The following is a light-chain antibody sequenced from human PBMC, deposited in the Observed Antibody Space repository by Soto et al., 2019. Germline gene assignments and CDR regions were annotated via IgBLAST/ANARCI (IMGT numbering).Light chain of an antibody. J-gene: IGKJ1*01. CDR3: QQYNRFSTWT. Sequence: DIQMTQSPSTLSASVGDRVTITCLASQSISYYLAWYQKKPGKAPKVLIWNASSLQRGVPSRFSGSGSGTEFTLTISSLLPDDFATYYCQQYNRFSTWTFGQGTKVDIK. CDR1: QSISYY. V-gene: IGKV1-5*01. CDR2: NAS.